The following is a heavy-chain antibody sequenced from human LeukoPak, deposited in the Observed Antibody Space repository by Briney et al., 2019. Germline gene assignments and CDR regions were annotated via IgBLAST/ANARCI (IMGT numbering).Heavy chain of an antibody. Sequence: GGSLRLSCAASGFTFSSYAMHWVRQAPGKGLEYVSAISSNGGSTYYANSVKGRFTISRDNSKNTLYLQMGSLRAEDMAVYYCARAACSGGSCYFVMLGGDHFDYWGQGTLVTVSS. CDR3: ARAACSGGSCYFVMLGGDHFDY. D-gene: IGHD2-15*01. CDR1: GFTFSSYA. J-gene: IGHJ4*02. CDR2: ISSNGGST. V-gene: IGHV3-64*01.